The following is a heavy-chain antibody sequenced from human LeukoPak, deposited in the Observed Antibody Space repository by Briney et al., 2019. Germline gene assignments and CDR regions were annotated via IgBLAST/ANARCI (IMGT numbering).Heavy chain of an antibody. CDR1: GYTFTSNY. V-gene: IGHV1-46*01. CDR3: ARDGAAGQTDY. CDR2: IYPRDGST. Sequence: ASVKVSCKASGYTFTSNYIHWVRQAPGQGLEWMGMIYPRDGSTSYAQKFQGRVTITADGSTSTAYMELSSLRSEDTAVYYCARDGAAGQTDYWGQGTLVTVSS. D-gene: IGHD4/OR15-4a*01. J-gene: IGHJ4*02.